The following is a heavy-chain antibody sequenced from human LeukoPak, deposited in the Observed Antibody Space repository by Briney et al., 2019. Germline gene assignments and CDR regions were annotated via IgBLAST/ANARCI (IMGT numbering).Heavy chain of an antibody. CDR3: ALGTINKDYYFGMDV. V-gene: IGHV3-11*01. CDR1: GGSFSGYY. CDR2: ISNSGSTV. D-gene: IGHD2-8*01. J-gene: IGHJ6*02. Sequence: LSLTCAVYGGSFSGYYWSWIRQAPGKGLEWLSYISNSGSTVFYADSIMGRFTVSRDNAKRSLYLQIESLRDDDTAVYHCALGTINKDYYFGMDVWGQGTTVTVSS.